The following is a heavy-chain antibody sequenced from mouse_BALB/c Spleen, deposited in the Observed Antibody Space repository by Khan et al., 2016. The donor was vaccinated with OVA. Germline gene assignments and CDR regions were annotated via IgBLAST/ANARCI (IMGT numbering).Heavy chain of an antibody. J-gene: IGHJ1*01. Sequence: QIQLVQSGPELKKPGETVKISCKASGFTFTNYGMNWVKQAPGKGLKWMGWINTYTGEPTYGADFKGRFALSLVTSASTAYLQINNLVNEDVARYFCGSISSYWCSDFWGAGTTVTVSS. CDR2: INTYTGEP. CDR3: GSISSYWCSDF. D-gene: IGHD6-2*01. CDR1: GFTFTNYG. V-gene: IGHV9-1*02.